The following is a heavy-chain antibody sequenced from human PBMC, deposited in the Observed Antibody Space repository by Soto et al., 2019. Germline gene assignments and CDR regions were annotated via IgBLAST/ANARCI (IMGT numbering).Heavy chain of an antibody. CDR3: ARGRFSGYYYYYYMDI. CDR1: GGSISSYY. D-gene: IGHD3-3*01. J-gene: IGHJ6*03. V-gene: IGHV4-59*01. Sequence: QVQLQESGPGLVKPWETLSLTCTVSGGSISSYYWSWIRQPPGKGLEWIGYIYYSGSTNYNPSLKRRVTISVDTSKNQFSLKMSSVTAADTAVYYCARGRFSGYYYYYYMDIWGKGTTVTVSS. CDR2: IYYSGST.